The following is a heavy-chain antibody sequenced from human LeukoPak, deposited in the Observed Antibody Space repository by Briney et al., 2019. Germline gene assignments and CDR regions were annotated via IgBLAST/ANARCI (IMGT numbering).Heavy chain of an antibody. CDR1: GGSISSYY. D-gene: IGHD6-13*01. CDR2: IYTSGST. J-gene: IGHJ3*02. V-gene: IGHV4-4*09. CDR3: ARHIAAAFDAFDI. Sequence: SETLSLTCTVSGGSISSYYWSWIRQPPGKGLEWIGYIYTSGSTNYNPSLKSRVTISVDTFKNQFSLKLSSVTAADTAVYYCARHIAAAFDAFDIWGQGTMVTVSS.